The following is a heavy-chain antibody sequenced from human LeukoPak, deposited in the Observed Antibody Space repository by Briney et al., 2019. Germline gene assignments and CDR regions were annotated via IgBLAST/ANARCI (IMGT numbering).Heavy chain of an antibody. Sequence: ASVKVSCKASGYTFTSYGISWVRQAPGQGLEWMGWISAYNGNTNYAQKLQGRVTMTTDTSTSTAYMELRSLRSDDTAVYYCARIHCSSTSCYSVWCFDLWGRGTLVTVSS. CDR2: ISAYNGNT. D-gene: IGHD2-2*02. J-gene: IGHJ2*01. CDR1: GYTFTSYG. V-gene: IGHV1-18*01. CDR3: ARIHCSSTSCYSVWCFDL.